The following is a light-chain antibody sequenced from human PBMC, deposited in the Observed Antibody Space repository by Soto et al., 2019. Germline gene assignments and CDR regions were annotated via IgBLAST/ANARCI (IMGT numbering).Light chain of an antibody. CDR2: GAS. CDR3: QQHGSSPIT. V-gene: IGKV3-20*01. J-gene: IGKJ5*01. CDR1: RSVTNNY. Sequence: EIVLTQSPGTLSLSPGERATLSCRASRSVTNNYLAWHQQKPGQTPRLLIYGASSRATGIPDRFSGSGSGTDFTLTISRLEPEDFAVYYCQQHGSSPITFGQGTRLETK.